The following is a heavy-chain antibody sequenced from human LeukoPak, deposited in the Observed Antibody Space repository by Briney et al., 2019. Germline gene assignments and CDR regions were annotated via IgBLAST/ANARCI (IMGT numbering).Heavy chain of an antibody. CDR2: ISGRGDTT. D-gene: IGHD2-2*01. J-gene: IGHJ3*01. Sequence: GGSLRLSCAASGFTFHNYAMNWVRLAPGKGLEWVSTISGRGDTTYYADSVKGRFTISRDKNTLYLQLNSLRAEDTAVYYCARGTYCSNTTCCPLGVFDVWGQGTMVTVSS. V-gene: IGHV3-23*01. CDR1: GFTFHNYA. CDR3: ARGTYCSNTTCCPLGVFDV.